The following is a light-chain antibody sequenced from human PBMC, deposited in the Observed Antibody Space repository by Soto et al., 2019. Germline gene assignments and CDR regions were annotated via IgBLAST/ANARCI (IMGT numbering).Light chain of an antibody. CDR1: QDIGSA. V-gene: IGKV3-15*01. CDR3: QQYNNWLPIT. Sequence: EVVLTQSPATLSVSPGDRATLSCRASQDIGSAVAWYHQRSGQAPRLLIFDASIRVPTTPARFSGSGSGTEFTLTIRSLQSEDFAVYFCQQYNNWLPITFGQGTRLEIK. CDR2: DAS. J-gene: IGKJ5*01.